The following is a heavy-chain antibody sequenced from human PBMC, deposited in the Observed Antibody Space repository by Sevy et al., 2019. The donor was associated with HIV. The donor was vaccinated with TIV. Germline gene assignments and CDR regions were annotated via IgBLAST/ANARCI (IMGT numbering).Heavy chain of an antibody. CDR1: GFTFSSFY. D-gene: IGHD4-17*01. J-gene: IGHJ4*02. CDR2: IDTDGSEK. Sequence: GGSLRLSCVASGFTFSSFYMSWVRQAPGKGLEWVANIDTDGSEKYYVDSVQSRFTISRENAKNSLFLQVNSLRAEDTAVYFGARSSECDYRGDHFDSWGQGTQVTVSS. V-gene: IGHV3-7*03. CDR3: ARSSECDYRGDHFDS.